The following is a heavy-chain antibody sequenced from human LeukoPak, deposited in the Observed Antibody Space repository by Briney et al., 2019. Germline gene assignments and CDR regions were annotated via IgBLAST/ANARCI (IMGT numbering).Heavy chain of an antibody. Sequence: SETLSLTCAVYGGSFSGYYWSWIRQPPGKGLEWIGEINHSGSTNYNPSLKSRVTISVDTSKNQFSLKLSSVTAADTAVYYCARASRYYDSSGLDYWGQGTLVTVSS. D-gene: IGHD3-22*01. CDR2: INHSGST. CDR3: ARASRYYDSSGLDY. CDR1: GGSFSGYY. V-gene: IGHV4-34*01. J-gene: IGHJ4*02.